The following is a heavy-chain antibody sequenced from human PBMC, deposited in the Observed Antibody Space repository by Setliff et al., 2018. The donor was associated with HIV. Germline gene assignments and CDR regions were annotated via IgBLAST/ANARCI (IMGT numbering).Heavy chain of an antibody. Sequence: PSETLSLTCTVSGGSIRSSDYYWGWVRQPPGKGLEWIGSIDYSGSTYYNPSLKSRVTISADTSKNQFSRNLSSVTAADTAVYYCPLTSNWYYYFYYGVDVWGQGTTVTVSS. CDR1: GGSIRSSDYY. D-gene: IGHD2-2*01. CDR3: PLTSNWYYYFYYGVDV. CDR2: IDYSGST. V-gene: IGHV4-39*07. J-gene: IGHJ6*02.